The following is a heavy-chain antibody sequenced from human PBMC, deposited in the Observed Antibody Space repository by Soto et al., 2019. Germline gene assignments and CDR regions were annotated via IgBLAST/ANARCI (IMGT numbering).Heavy chain of an antibody. Sequence: PSETLSLTCAVSGGAFTSNNWWTWVRQPPGQGREWGGAIYRTASTNHNPSLKSRVTISLDTSQNQFSLKVTSLTAADTAVYYCASRDPGTSVDYWGQGTLVTVSS. D-gene: IGHD1-7*01. CDR1: GGAFTSNNW. J-gene: IGHJ4*02. CDR2: IYRTAST. CDR3: ASRDPGTSVDY. V-gene: IGHV4-4*02.